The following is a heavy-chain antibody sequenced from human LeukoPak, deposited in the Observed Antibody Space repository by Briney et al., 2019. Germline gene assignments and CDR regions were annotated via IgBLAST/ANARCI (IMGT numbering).Heavy chain of an antibody. D-gene: IGHD3-16*01. J-gene: IGHJ4*02. CDR2: ISGHNGNT. Sequence: ASVKVSCKTFGFTFNTYGISWVRQAPGQGLEWMGWISGHNGNTKYAQKFQGRVTLTTDTSTSTAYMELRSLRSDDTAVYYCARDRRYYDYVWGTSPRTSGNPTSRPGNFDYWGQGTLVTVSS. CDR3: ARDRRYYDYVWGTSPRTSGNPTSRPGNFDY. CDR1: GFTFNTYG. V-gene: IGHV1-18*01.